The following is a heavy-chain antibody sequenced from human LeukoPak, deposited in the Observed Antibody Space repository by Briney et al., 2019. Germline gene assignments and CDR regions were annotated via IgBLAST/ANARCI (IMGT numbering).Heavy chain of an antibody. CDR2: VYYSGST. D-gene: IGHD3-22*01. CDR3: ASLTTAEAFDI. V-gene: IGHV4-59*01. J-gene: IGHJ3*02. Sequence: SETLSLTCTVSGGSISSYYWSWIRQPPGKGLEWIGYVYYSGSTNYNPSLKSRVTISVDTSKNQFSLKLSSVTAADTAVYYCASLTTAEAFDIWGQGTMVTVSS. CDR1: GGSISSYY.